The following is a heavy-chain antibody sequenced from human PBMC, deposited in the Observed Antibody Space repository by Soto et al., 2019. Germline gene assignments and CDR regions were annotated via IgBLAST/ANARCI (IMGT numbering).Heavy chain of an antibody. CDR2: ISVSGGST. J-gene: IGHJ4*02. CDR1: VFTFSIYA. Sequence: WGSLLISCASSVFTFSIYAMSWVRQAPGKGLEWVSAISVSGGSTYYADSVNGRFTISRDNSKNTLYLQMNSLRAEDTAVYYCAKDLVVLRYFDWLGAGFDYWGQGTMVTVSS. CDR3: AKDLVVLRYFDWLGAGFDY. V-gene: IGHV3-23*01. D-gene: IGHD3-9*01.